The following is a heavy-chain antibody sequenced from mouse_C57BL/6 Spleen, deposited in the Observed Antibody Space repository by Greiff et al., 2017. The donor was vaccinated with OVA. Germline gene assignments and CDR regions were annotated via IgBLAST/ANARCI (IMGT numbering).Heavy chain of an antibody. CDR2: ISYDGSN. J-gene: IGHJ3*01. V-gene: IGHV3-6*01. D-gene: IGHD2-4*01. CDR3: ARGDDYSSWFAY. CDR1: GYSITSGYY. Sequence: EVQLQQSGPGLVKPSQSLSLTCSVTGYSITSGYYWNWIRQFPGNKLEWMGYISYDGSNNYNPSLKNRISITRDTSKNQFFLKLNSVTTEDTATYYCARGDDYSSWFAYWGQGTLVTVSA.